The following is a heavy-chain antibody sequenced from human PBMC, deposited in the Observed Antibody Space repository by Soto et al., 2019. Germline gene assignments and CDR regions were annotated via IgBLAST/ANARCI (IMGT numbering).Heavy chain of an antibody. CDR1: GGTFSSSA. CDR3: ARDNDRLQLGGNYYYILDV. CDR2: IIPLFRTP. V-gene: IGHV1-69*12. J-gene: IGHJ6*02. Sequence: QVQLVQSGAEMKEPGSSVKVSCKTSGGTFSSSAISWLRQAPGLGLEWMGGIIPLFRTPDYAQKFQGRVTIAADESTSTAYMELSSLGSEDTAVYYCARDNDRLQLGGNYYYILDVWGQGTTITVSS. D-gene: IGHD4-4*01.